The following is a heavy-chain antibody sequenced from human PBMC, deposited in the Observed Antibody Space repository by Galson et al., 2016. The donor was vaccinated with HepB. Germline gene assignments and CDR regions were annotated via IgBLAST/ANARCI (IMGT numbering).Heavy chain of an antibody. V-gene: IGHV3-23*01. CDR2: ISTRRTT. J-gene: IGHJ4*02. Sequence: SLRLSCAGSGFTFSSYGMHWVRQAPGKGLEWVASISTRRTTYYSDSVQGRFTISRDNSNNTLYLQMNGLRAEDTAVYYCAKERLVRRIFDHWGQGTLLTVSS. CDR3: AKERLVRRIFDH. D-gene: IGHD1-1*01. CDR1: GFTFSSYG.